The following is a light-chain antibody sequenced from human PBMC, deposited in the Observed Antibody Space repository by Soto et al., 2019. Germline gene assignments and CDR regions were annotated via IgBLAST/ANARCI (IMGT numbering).Light chain of an antibody. Sequence: HSPSMLPVPQVGRATLSFRASQSVSSNLDWYQQKPGQAPRLLIYVASNRATGIPARFSGSGSGTDFTLTISSLEPEDFAVYYCQQGIHWITFGQGTLLEIK. CDR2: VAS. CDR3: QQGIHWIT. CDR1: QSVSSN. J-gene: IGKJ5*01. V-gene: IGKV3-11*01.